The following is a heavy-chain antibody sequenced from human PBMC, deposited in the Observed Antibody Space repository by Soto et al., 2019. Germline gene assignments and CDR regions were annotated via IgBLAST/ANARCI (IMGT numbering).Heavy chain of an antibody. CDR2: IYHSGSA. Sequence: SETLSLTCAVYGGSFSGYIWTWIRQTPGKGLQWIGQIYHSGSAYYNPSLKSRVTISVDRSKNQFSLKLSSVTAADTAVYYCAGSGYYHNSGMDVWGQGTTVTVS. J-gene: IGHJ6*02. CDR1: GGSFSGYI. D-gene: IGHD3-22*01. CDR3: AGSGYYHNSGMDV. V-gene: IGHV4-34*01.